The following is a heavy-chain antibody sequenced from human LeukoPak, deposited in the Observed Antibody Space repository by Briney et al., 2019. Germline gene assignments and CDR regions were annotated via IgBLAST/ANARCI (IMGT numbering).Heavy chain of an antibody. J-gene: IGHJ4*02. CDR3: ARGGHLRLGGSSLFHEFDY. CDR2: INHSGST. CDR1: GESFSGYF. V-gene: IGHV4-34*01. D-gene: IGHD3-16*02. Sequence: SETLSLTCAVYGESFSGYFWSWIRQPPGKALEWIGEINHSGSTNYNPSLKSRVTISVDTSKNQFSLKLTSVTAADTAVYYCARGGHLRLGGSSLFHEFDYWGQGALVTVSS.